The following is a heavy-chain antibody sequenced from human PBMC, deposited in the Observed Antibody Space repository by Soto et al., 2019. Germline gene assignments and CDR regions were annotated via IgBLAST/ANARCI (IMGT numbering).Heavy chain of an antibody. Sequence: GGSLRLSCAASGFTFSSYWMSCVRQAPGKGLEWVANIKQDGSEEWYVDSVKGRFTISRDNAKKSLYLQMNSLRVEDTAVYFCASGHYHHSSGPLSDAFDIWGQGTMVTVSS. CDR1: GFTFSSYW. D-gene: IGHD3-22*01. CDR2: IKQDGSEE. V-gene: IGHV3-7*02. J-gene: IGHJ3*02. CDR3: ASGHYHHSSGPLSDAFDI.